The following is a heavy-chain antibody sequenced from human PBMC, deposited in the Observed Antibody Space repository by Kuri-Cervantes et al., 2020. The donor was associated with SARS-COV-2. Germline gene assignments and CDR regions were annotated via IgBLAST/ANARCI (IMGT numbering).Heavy chain of an antibody. CDR1: GFTFSSYA. CDR3: AKDLISASYFGSGSPDY. Sequence: GESLKISCTASGFTFSSYAMSRVRQAPGKGLEWVSTVSGSGVSTYYADSVKGRFTISRDNSASTMFLQMNSLRAEDTALYFCAKDLISASYFGSGSPDYWGQGTLVTVSS. J-gene: IGHJ4*02. V-gene: IGHV3-23*01. D-gene: IGHD3-10*01. CDR2: VSGSGVST.